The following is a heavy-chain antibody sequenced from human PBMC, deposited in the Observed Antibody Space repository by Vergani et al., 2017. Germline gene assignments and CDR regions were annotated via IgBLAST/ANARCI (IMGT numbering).Heavy chain of an antibody. CDR1: GYTFTSYD. Sequence: QVQLVQSGAEVKKPGASVKVSCKASGYTFTSYDINWVRQATGQGLEWMGWMNPNSGNTGYAQKFQGRVTITRNTSISTAYMELSSLRSEDTAVYYCARLPIVGATDYYYGMDVWGQGTTVTVSS. D-gene: IGHD1-26*01. CDR3: ARLPIVGATDYYYGMDV. J-gene: IGHJ6*02. V-gene: IGHV1-8*03. CDR2: MNPNSGNT.